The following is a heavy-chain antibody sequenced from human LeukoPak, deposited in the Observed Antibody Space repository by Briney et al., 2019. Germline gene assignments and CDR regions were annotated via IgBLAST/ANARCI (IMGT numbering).Heavy chain of an antibody. CDR1: GFTFSSYS. CDR2: ISSSSSYI. V-gene: IGHV3-21*04. D-gene: IGHD3-16*01. J-gene: IGHJ4*02. CDR3: AKALGPSWGPRHYFDY. Sequence: KPGGSLRLSCAASGFTFSSYSMNWVRQAPGKGLEWVSSISSSSSYIYYADSVKGRFTISRDNSKNTLYLQMNSLRAEDTAVYYCAKALGPSWGPRHYFDYWGQGTLVTVSS.